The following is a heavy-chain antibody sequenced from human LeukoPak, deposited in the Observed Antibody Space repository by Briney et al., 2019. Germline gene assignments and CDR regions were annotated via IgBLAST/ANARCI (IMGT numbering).Heavy chain of an antibody. CDR1: GYSFTSYW. CDR3: ARHVPSCSGWYGVFRSGYYFDY. Sequence: GESLKISCKGSGYSFTSYWIGWVRQMPGKGLEWVGIIYPGDSDTRYSPSFQGQVTISADKSISTAYLQWSSLKASDTAMYYCARHVPSCSGWYGVFRSGYYFDYWGQGTLVTVSS. CDR2: IYPGDSDT. V-gene: IGHV5-51*01. D-gene: IGHD6-19*01. J-gene: IGHJ4*02.